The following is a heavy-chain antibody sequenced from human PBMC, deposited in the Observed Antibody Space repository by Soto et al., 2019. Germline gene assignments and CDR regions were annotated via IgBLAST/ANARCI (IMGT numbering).Heavy chain of an antibody. Sequence: EVQLLESGGGFVQPGGSLRLSCAACGFTFSTFAMNWVRQAPGKGLEWVSGITGGSGFTFYADSVKGRFTISRDDSENTLFLQMSSLRAEDTAKYYCAKSGPTNYFDFWGQGTLVTVSS. J-gene: IGHJ4*02. CDR3: AKSGPTNYFDF. CDR2: ITGGSGFT. CDR1: GFTFSTFA. D-gene: IGHD1-26*01. V-gene: IGHV3-23*01.